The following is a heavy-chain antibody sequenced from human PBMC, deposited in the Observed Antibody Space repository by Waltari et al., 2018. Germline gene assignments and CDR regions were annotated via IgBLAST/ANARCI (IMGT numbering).Heavy chain of an antibody. CDR2: IYYSGST. CDR1: GGSISSSSYY. Sequence: QLQLQESGPGLVKPSETLSLTCTVSGGSISSSSYYWGWIRQPPGKGLEWIGSIYYSGSTSYNPSLKSRVTISVDTSKNQFSLKLSSVTAADTAVYYCAREYHDYGDYGWFDPWGQGTLVTVSS. CDR3: AREYHDYGDYGWFDP. J-gene: IGHJ5*02. D-gene: IGHD4-17*01. V-gene: IGHV4-39*07.